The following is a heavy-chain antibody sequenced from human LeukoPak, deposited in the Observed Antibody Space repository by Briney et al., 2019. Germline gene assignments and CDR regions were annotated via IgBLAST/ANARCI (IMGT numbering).Heavy chain of an antibody. J-gene: IGHJ4*02. CDR1: GGSISSSSYY. CDR3: ARRPRVAARPNEIDY. D-gene: IGHD6-13*01. V-gene: IGHV4-39*01. CDR2: IYYSGST. Sequence: SETLSLTCTVSGGSISSSSYYWGWIRQPPGKGLEWIGSIYYSGSTYYNPSLKSRVTISVDTSKNQFSLKLSSVTAADTAVYYCARRPRVAARPNEIDYWGQGTLVTVSS.